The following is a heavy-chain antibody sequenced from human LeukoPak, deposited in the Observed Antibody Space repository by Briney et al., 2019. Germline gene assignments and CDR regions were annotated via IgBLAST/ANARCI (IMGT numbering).Heavy chain of an antibody. CDR3: ARRHDYGGSAYYFFDY. CDR2: ISDSGGST. V-gene: IGHV3-23*01. D-gene: IGHD4-23*01. J-gene: IGHJ4*02. Sequence: GGSLRLSCAVSGITLSNYGMTWVRQAPGKGLEWVAGISDSGGSTNYADSVKGRFSISRDNTNNSLFLQMNSLRAEDTALYYCARRHDYGGSAYYFFDYWGQGTLVTVSS. CDR1: GITLSNYG.